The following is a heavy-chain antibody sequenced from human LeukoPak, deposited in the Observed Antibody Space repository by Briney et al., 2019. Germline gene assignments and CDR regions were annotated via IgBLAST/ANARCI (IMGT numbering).Heavy chain of an antibody. CDR1: GYTFTNYG. CDR2: ISAYNGKT. D-gene: IGHD5-24*01. Sequence: ASVKVSCKTSGYTFTNYGISWVRQAPGQGLEWMGCISAYNGKTNYVQKLQGRVAMTTDTSTSTAYMELRSLTSDDTAVYYCARRSFRDGYSDDALDIWGQGTMVTVSS. J-gene: IGHJ3*02. CDR3: ARRSFRDGYSDDALDI. V-gene: IGHV1-18*01.